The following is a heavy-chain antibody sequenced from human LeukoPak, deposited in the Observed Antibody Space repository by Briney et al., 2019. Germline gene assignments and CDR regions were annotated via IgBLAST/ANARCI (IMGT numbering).Heavy chain of an antibody. J-gene: IGHJ6*03. V-gene: IGHV4-34*01. D-gene: IGHD1-26*01. Sequence: SETLSLTCAVYGGSFSGYYWSWIRQPPGKGLEWIGEINHSGSTNYNPSLKSRVTISVETSKNQFSLKLSSVTAADTAVYYCARPHQWELGGNYYYYMDVWGKGTTVTVSS. CDR1: GGSFSGYY. CDR2: INHSGST. CDR3: ARPHQWELGGNYYYYMDV.